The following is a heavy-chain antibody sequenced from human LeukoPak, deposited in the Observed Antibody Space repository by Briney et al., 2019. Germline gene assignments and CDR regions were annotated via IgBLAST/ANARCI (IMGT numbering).Heavy chain of an antibody. CDR2: IYPGDSDT. J-gene: IGHJ5*02. CDR3: ARHVGPYYYDSSGYFYPQA. CDR1: GYSFTSYW. Sequence: GESLKISCKGSGYSFTSYWIGWVRQMPGKGLEWMGIIYPGDSDTRYSPSLQGQVTISADKSISTAYLQWSSLKASDTAMYYCARHVGPYYYDSSGYFYPQAWGQGTLVTVSS. V-gene: IGHV5-51*01. D-gene: IGHD3-22*01.